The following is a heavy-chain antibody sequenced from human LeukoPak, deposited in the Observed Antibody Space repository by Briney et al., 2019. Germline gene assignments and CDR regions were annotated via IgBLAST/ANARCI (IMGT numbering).Heavy chain of an antibody. CDR1: GYTFTSYD. CDR2: MNPNSGNT. D-gene: IGHD6-19*01. Sequence: ASVKVSCKASGYTFTSYDINWVRQATGQGLEWMGWMNPNSGNTGYAQKFQGRVTMTRNTSISTAYMELSSLRSEDTAVYYCARVGYSSGWYSRAFWYWGQGTLATVSS. J-gene: IGHJ4*02. CDR3: ARVGYSSGWYSRAFWY. V-gene: IGHV1-8*01.